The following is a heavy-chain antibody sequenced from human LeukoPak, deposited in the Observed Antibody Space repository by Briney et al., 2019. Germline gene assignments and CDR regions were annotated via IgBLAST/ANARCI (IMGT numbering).Heavy chain of an antibody. CDR2: ISAYNGNT. Sequence: ASVKVSCKASGYTFTSYGISWVRQAPGQGLEWMGWISAYNGNTNYAQKLQGRVTMTTDTSTSTAYMELRSLRSDDTAVYYCARDRPYLITMIGVDWFDPWGQGTLVTVSS. CDR1: GYTFTSYG. J-gene: IGHJ5*02. CDR3: ARDRPYLITMIGVDWFDP. D-gene: IGHD3-10*02. V-gene: IGHV1-18*01.